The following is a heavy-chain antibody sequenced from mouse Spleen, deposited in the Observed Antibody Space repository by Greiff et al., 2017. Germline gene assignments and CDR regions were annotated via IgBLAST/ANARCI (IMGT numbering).Heavy chain of an antibody. J-gene: IGHJ3*01. CDR1: GYTFTSYW. CDR3: ARRGDYDEFAY. D-gene: IGHD2-4*01. V-gene: IGHV1-55*01. Sequence: VKLMESGAELVKPGASVKMSCKASGYTFTSYWITWVKQRPGQGLEWIGDIYPGSGATNYNEKFKNKATLTVDTSSSTAYVQLSSLTSEDSAVYYCARRGDYDEFAYWGQGTLVTVSA. CDR2: IYPGSGAT.